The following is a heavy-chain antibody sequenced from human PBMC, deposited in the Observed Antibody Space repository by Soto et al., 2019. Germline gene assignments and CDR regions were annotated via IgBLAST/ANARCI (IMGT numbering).Heavy chain of an antibody. CDR1: ENKFVSYW. CDR2: IDLSDSYV. CDR3: AASIFYYGMDV. J-gene: IGHJ6*02. V-gene: IGHV5-10-1*01. Sequence: GESLKISCQVPENKFVSYWINWVRQVPGKGLEWMGRIDLSDSYVTYNPSVEGHVTMSADKSISTAYLQWSSLKASDTAIYYCAASIFYYGMDVWGQGTTVTVSS.